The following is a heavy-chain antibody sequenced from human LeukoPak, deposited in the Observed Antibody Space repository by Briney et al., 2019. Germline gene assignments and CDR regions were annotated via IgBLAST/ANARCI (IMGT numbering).Heavy chain of an antibody. CDR1: GGSISGHY. Sequence: SETLSLTGSVSGGSISGHYWTWIRQPPGKGLEWIGQIHYTGKPDYNPSLKSRITISVDTSKNQVYLQVSSVTAADSAIYYCARFGVDYDMDVWGHGTTVTVFS. D-gene: IGHD3-16*01. CDR2: IHYTGKP. V-gene: IGHV4-59*11. J-gene: IGHJ6*02. CDR3: ARFGVDYDMDV.